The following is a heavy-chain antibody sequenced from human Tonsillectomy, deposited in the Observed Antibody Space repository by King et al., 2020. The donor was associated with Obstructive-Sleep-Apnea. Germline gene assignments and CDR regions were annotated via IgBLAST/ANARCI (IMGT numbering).Heavy chain of an antibody. V-gene: IGHV3-30*04. D-gene: IGHD1-26*01. CDR2: ISYDGSNK. Sequence: VQLVESGGGVVQPGRSLRLSCAASGFTFSNYTVHWVRQAPGKGLEWVAVISYDGSNKYYTDSVKGRFTISRDNSKNTLYLQMNSLRAEDTAVYYCAREDLSRELLLHYYYGIDVWGQGTTVTVSS. J-gene: IGHJ6*02. CDR1: GFTFSNYT. CDR3: AREDLSRELLLHYYYGIDV.